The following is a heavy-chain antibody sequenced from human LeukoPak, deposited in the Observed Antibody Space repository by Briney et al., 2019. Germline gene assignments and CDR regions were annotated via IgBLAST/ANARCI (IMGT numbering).Heavy chain of an antibody. CDR2: INHSGST. D-gene: IGHD2-2*01. CDR3: ARVYCSSTSCYEDYYYMDV. V-gene: IGHV4-34*01. CDR1: GGSFSGYY. Sequence: SETLSLTCAVYGGSFSGYYWRWIRQPPGKGLEWIGEINHSGSTNYNPSLKSRVTISVDTSKNQFSLKLSSVTAADTAVYYCARVYCSSTSCYEDYYYMDVWGKGTTVTVSS. J-gene: IGHJ6*03.